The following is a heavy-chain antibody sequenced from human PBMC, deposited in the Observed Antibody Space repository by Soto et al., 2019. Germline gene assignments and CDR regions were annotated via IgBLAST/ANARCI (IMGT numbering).Heavy chain of an antibody. CDR2: IYYSGST. Sequence: TLSLTCTVSGGSISSYYWSWIRQPPGKGLEWIGYIYYSGSTNYNPSLKSRVTISVDTSKNQFSLKLSSVTAADTAVYYCARTSLRAGSSSVDYWGQGTLVTVSS. V-gene: IGHV4-59*01. J-gene: IGHJ4*02. CDR1: GGSISSYY. CDR3: ARTSLRAGSSSVDY. D-gene: IGHD6-6*01.